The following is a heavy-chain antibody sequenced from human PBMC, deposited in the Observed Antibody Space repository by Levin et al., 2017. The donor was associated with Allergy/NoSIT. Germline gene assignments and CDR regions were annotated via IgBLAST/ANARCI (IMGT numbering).Heavy chain of an antibody. V-gene: IGHV3-33*01. CDR2: IWYDGSNK. CDR1: GFTFSSYG. J-gene: IGHJ4*02. CDR3: ARDLGESDYGDYS. D-gene: IGHD4-17*01. Sequence: GGSLRLSCAASGFTFSSYGMHWVRQAPGKGLEWVAVIWYDGSNKYYADSVKGRFTISRDNSKNTLYLQMNSLRAEDTAVYYCARDLGESDYGDYSWGQGTLVTVSS.